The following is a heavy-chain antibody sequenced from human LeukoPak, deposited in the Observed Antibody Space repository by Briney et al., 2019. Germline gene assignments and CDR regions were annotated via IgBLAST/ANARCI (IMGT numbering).Heavy chain of an antibody. CDR3: AKEGGYRTNGVCYLDYYYMDV. CDR2: ISGSGGST. CDR1: GFTFSSYA. V-gene: IGHV3-23*01. J-gene: IGHJ6*03. Sequence: PGGSLRLSCAASGFTFSSYAMSWVRQAPGKGLEWVSAISGSGGSTYYADSVKGRFTISRDNSKNTLYLQMNSLRAEDTAVYYCAKEGGYRTNGVCYLDYYYMDVWGKGTTVTVSS. D-gene: IGHD2-8*01.